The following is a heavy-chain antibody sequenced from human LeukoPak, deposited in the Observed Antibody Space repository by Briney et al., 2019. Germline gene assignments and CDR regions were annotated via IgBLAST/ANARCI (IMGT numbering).Heavy chain of an antibody. CDR1: GFTFANAW. J-gene: IGHJ6*03. CDR3: ARYGDYADYYYYYYMDV. CDR2: IKSKTDGETT. D-gene: IGHD4-17*01. V-gene: IGHV3-15*01. Sequence: PGGSLRLSCAASGFTFANAWMSWVRQAPGKGLECVGRIKSKTDGETTDYAAPVKGRFTISRDDSKNMLYLQMNSLRAEDTAVYYCARYGDYADYYYYYYMDVWGKGTTVTVSS.